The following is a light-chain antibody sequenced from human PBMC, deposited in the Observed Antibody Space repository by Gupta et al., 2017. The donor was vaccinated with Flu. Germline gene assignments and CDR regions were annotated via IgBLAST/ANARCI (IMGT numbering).Light chain of an antibody. CDR1: QSVSSSY. Sequence: ATLSCRASQSVSSSYLAWYQQKPGQAPRLLIYGASSRATGIPDRFSGSGSGTDFTLTISRLEPEDFAVYYCQQYGSSPRIFTFGPGTKVDIK. V-gene: IGKV3-20*01. J-gene: IGKJ3*01. CDR2: GAS. CDR3: QQYGSSPRIFT.